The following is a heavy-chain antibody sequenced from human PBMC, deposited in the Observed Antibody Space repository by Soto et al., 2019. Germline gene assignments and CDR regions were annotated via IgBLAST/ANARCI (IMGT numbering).Heavy chain of an antibody. CDR2: IIPILGIA. D-gene: IGHD3-10*01. CDR3: ARGGRNYYGGPFDY. Sequence: QVQLVQSGAEVKKPGSSVKVSCKASGGTFSSYTISWVRQAPGQGLEWMGRIIPILGIANYAQKFQGRVTITADKSTSTAYMELSSLRSEDTAVYYCARGGRNYYGGPFDYWGQGTLVTVSS. CDR1: GGTFSSYT. J-gene: IGHJ4*02. V-gene: IGHV1-69*02.